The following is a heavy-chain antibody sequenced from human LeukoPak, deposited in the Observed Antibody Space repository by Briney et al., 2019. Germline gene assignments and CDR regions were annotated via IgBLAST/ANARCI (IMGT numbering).Heavy chain of an antibody. Sequence: GGSLRLSCAASGFTFSSSWMHWVRQAPGKGLVWVSRINSDGSSTSYADFVKGRFTISRDNAKNTLYLQMNSLRAEDTAVYYCARVMDYEGYFDYWGQGTLVTVSS. CDR2: INSDGSST. J-gene: IGHJ4*02. D-gene: IGHD3-22*01. CDR3: ARVMDYEGYFDY. CDR1: GFTFSSSW. V-gene: IGHV3-74*01.